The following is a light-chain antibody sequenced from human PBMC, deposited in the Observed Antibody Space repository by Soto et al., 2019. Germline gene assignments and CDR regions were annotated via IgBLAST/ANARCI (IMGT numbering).Light chain of an antibody. CDR1: SSDVGGYNY. CDR2: EVS. Sequence: QSALTQPPSASGSPGQSVTFSCTGTSSDVGGYNYVSWYQQHPGKAPKLIIYEVSKWPSGVPDRFSGSKSGNTASLTVSGLQAEDEADYYCSSYAGSNNMVFGGGTKLTVL. CDR3: SSYAGSNNMV. J-gene: IGLJ2*01. V-gene: IGLV2-8*01.